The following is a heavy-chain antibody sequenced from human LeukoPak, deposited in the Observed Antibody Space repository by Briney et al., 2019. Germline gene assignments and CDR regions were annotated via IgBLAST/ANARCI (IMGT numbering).Heavy chain of an antibody. D-gene: IGHD1-26*01. Sequence: ASVKVSCKASGGTFSSYAISWVRQAPGQGLEWMGRIIPIFGTANYAQKFQGRVTITTYESTSTAYMELSSLRSEDTAVYCCAREFSWVYFDYWGQGTLVTVSS. CDR3: AREFSWVYFDY. J-gene: IGHJ4*02. CDR1: GGTFSSYA. CDR2: IIPIFGTA. V-gene: IGHV1-69*05.